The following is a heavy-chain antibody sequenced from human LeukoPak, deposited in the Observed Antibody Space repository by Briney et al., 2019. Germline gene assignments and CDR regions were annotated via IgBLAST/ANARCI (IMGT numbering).Heavy chain of an antibody. V-gene: IGHV4-34*01. CDR1: GGSFSGYY. CDR2: INHSGST. CDR3: ARGNYDYYDH. D-gene: IGHD1-7*01. Sequence: PSETLSLTCAVYGGSFSGYYWSWIRQPPGKGLEWIGEINHSGSTNYNPSLTSRVTISVDTSKNQFSLKVSSVTAADTAVYYCARGNYDYYDHWGQGTLVTVSS. J-gene: IGHJ4*02.